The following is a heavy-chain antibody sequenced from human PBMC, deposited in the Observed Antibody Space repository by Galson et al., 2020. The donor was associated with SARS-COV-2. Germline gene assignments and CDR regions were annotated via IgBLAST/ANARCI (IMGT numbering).Heavy chain of an antibody. V-gene: IGHV3-30*04. CDR2: ISYDGSNK. CDR1: GFTFSSYA. J-gene: IGHJ3*02. D-gene: IGHD3-22*01. Sequence: GESLKISCAASGFTFSSYAMHWVRQAPGKGLEWVAVISYDGSNKYYADSVKGRFTISRDNSKNTLYLQMNSLRAEDTAVYYCARERGGPTYYYDSSGYSDAFDIWGQGTMVTVSS. CDR3: ARERGGPTYYYDSSGYSDAFDI.